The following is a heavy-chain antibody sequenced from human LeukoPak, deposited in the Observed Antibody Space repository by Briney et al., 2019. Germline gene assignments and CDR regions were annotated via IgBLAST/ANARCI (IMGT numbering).Heavy chain of an antibody. CDR3: ATLGTEMATMETGDY. CDR2: ISGSGGST. D-gene: IGHD5-24*01. CDR1: GFTFSSYA. V-gene: IGHV3-23*01. J-gene: IGHJ4*02. Sequence: GGSLRLSCAASGFTFSSYAMSWVRQAPGKGLEWVSGISGSGGSTYYADSVKGRFTISRDNSKNTLYLQMNSQRAEDTAVYYCATLGTEMATMETGDYWGQGTLVTVSS.